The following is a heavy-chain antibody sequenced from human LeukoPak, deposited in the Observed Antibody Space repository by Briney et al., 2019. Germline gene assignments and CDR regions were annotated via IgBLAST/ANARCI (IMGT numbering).Heavy chain of an antibody. CDR3: ARDQRYCSSTSCPFDY. CDR1: GFTFSSYE. Sequence: GGSLRLSCAASGFTFSSYEMNWVRQAPGKGLEWVSYISSSGSTIYYADSVKGRFTISRDNAKNSLYLQMNSLRAEDTAVYYCARDQRYCSSTSCPFDYWGQGTLVTVSS. D-gene: IGHD2-2*01. V-gene: IGHV3-48*03. J-gene: IGHJ4*02. CDR2: ISSSGSTI.